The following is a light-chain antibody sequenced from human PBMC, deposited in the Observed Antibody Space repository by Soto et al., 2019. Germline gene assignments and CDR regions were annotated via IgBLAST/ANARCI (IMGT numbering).Light chain of an antibody. V-gene: IGLV1-47*01. CDR2: RNS. Sequence: QPVLTQPPSASGTPGQRVTISCSGSSSNIGSNYVYWYQQFPGTAPKLLIYRNSQRPSGVPDRFSGSKSGTSASLAISGLRSEDEADYYCAAWDDSLSGGVFGTGTKVTVL. CDR1: SSNIGSNY. CDR3: AAWDDSLSGGV. J-gene: IGLJ1*01.